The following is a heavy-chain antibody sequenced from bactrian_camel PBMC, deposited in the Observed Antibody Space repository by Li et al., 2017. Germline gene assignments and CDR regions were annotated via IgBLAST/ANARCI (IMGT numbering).Heavy chain of an antibody. CDR2: IFIGGDQYDGFT. Sequence: QVQLVESGGGSVQVGGSLRLSCVVSGYTKRRGCMGWVRQAPGEERDGVAAIFIGGDQYDGFTHYGDSVKGRFTISRDKHTLYLDMNSLSPEDTAMYVCAATSNAGGSGPLVSDRYNYWGQGTQVTVS. J-gene: IGHJ4*01. CDR1: GYTKRRGC. D-gene: IGHD7*01. V-gene: IGHV3S1*01. CDR3: AATSNAGGSGPLVSDRYNY.